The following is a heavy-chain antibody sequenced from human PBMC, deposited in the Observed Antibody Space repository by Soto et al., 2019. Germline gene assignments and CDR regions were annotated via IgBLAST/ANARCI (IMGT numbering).Heavy chain of an antibody. CDR3: ARPNGESIHYYHGMDV. CDR2: ISGSGGST. V-gene: IGHV3-23*01. CDR1: GFTFSSCA. D-gene: IGHD3-10*01. J-gene: IGHJ6*02. Sequence: GGSLRLSCAASGFTFSSCAMSWVRQAPGKGLEWVSAISGSGGSTYYADSVKGRFTISRDNSKNTLYLQMNSLRAEDTAVYYCARPNGESIHYYHGMDVWGQGTTVTVSS.